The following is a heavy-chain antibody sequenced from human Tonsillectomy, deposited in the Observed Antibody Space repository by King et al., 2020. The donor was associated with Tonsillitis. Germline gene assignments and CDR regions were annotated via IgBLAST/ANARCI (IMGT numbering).Heavy chain of an antibody. CDR1: GFTFTNAW. Sequence: QLVQSGGGLVKPGGSLRLSCAASGFTFTNAWMSWVRQAPGKGLEWVGHIKSKTDGGTTDYAAPVKDRFTISRDDSKNTLYLQMNSLKTEDTAVYYCTADYEYVWGVYRYRFDYWGQGTLVTVSS. J-gene: IGHJ4*02. CDR3: TADYEYVWGVYRYRFDY. CDR2: IKSKTDGGTT. D-gene: IGHD3-16*02. V-gene: IGHV3-15*01.